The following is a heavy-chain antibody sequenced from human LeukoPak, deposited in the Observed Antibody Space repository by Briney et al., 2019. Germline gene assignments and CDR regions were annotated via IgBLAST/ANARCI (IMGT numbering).Heavy chain of an antibody. D-gene: IGHD3-10*01. V-gene: IGHV3-53*01. Sequence: GGSLRLSCAVTGLTVSHDYMTWVRQSPGKGLEWVSVIYSVGRSFYADSVKGRFTISRDTSVNTLYLDMSSLRVEDTAVYFCARARLGALLRGLDSWGQGTLVIVSS. CDR2: IYSVGRS. J-gene: IGHJ4*02. CDR3: ARARLGALLRGLDS. CDR1: GLTVSHDY.